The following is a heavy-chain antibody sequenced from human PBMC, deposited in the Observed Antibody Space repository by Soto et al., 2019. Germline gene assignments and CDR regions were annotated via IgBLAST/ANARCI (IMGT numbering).Heavy chain of an antibody. Sequence: PGESLKISCKGSGYSFTTYWIGWVRQMPGKGLEGMGIIYPGDSDTRYSPSFQGQVTISADKSISTAYLQWSSLKASDTAMYYCATGGYCSSTSCYSFFDYWGQGTLVTVSS. V-gene: IGHV5-51*01. CDR2: IYPGDSDT. J-gene: IGHJ4*02. CDR3: ATGGYCSSTSCYSFFDY. CDR1: GYSFTTYW. D-gene: IGHD2-2*02.